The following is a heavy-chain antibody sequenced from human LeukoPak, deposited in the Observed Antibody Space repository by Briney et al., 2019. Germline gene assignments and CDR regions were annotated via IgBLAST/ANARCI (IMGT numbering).Heavy chain of an antibody. D-gene: IGHD3-22*01. V-gene: IGHV1-69*13. CDR2: IIPIFGTA. Sequence: GASVKVSCKASGGTFSSYAISWVRQAPGQGLECMGGIIPIFGTANYAQKFQGRVTITADESTSTAYMELSSLRSEDTAVYYCASPSSYYYDSSGYHKTHAFDIWGQGTMVTVSS. J-gene: IGHJ3*02. CDR3: ASPSSYYYDSSGYHKTHAFDI. CDR1: GGTFSSYA.